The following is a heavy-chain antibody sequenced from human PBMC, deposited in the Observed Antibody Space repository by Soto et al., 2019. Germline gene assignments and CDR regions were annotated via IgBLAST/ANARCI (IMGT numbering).Heavy chain of an antibody. V-gene: IGHV4-59*01. CDR2: IHYSGST. D-gene: IGHD3-10*01. J-gene: IGHJ5*02. Sequence: LSETLSLTCTVSGGSISSYYWSWIRQPPGKGLEWIGYIHYSGSTNYNPSLKSRVTISVDTSKNQFSLKLSSVTAADTAVYYCARDRGGVASNWFDPWGQGTLVTVSS. CDR3: ARDRGGVASNWFDP. CDR1: GGSISSYY.